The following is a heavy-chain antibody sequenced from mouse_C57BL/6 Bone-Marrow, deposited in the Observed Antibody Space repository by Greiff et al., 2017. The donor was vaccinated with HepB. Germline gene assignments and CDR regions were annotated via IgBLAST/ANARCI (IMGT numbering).Heavy chain of an antibody. CDR3: GRREWGGWFAY. CDR2: ISSGGSYT. Sequence: EVQLMESGGDLVKPGGSLKLSCAASGFTFSSYGMSWVRQTPDKRLEWVATISSGGSYTYYPDSVKGRFTISRDNAKNTLYLQMSSLKSEDTAMYYCGRREWGGWFAYWGQGTLVTVSA. J-gene: IGHJ3*01. D-gene: IGHD1-3*01. CDR1: GFTFSSYG. V-gene: IGHV5-6*01.